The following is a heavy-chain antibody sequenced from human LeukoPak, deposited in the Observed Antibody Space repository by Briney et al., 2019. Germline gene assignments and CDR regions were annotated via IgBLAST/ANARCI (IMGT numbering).Heavy chain of an antibody. V-gene: IGHV1-3*01. CDR3: AREDGRWLQLGTLVPVD. Sequence: GASVKVSCKASGYTFTSYAMHWVRQAPGQRLEWMGWINAGNGNTKYSQKFQGRVTITRDTSASTAYMELSSLRSEDTAVYYCAREDGRWLQLGTLVPVDWGQGTLVTVSS. J-gene: IGHJ4*02. CDR2: INAGNGNT. CDR1: GYTFTSYA. D-gene: IGHD5-24*01.